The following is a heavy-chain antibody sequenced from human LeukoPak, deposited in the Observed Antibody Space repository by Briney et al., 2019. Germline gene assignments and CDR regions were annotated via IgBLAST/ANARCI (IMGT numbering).Heavy chain of an antibody. CDR1: GGSFSRYY. D-gene: IGHD6-6*01. Sequence: SETLSLTCAVYGGSFSRYYWSWNRQPPGKGLEWIGEINHSGSTNYNPSLKSRVTISVDTSKNQFSLKLSSVTAADTAVYYCARGVAARTYYYYMDVWGKGTTVTVSS. CDR3: ARGVAARTYYYYMDV. CDR2: INHSGST. V-gene: IGHV4-34*01. J-gene: IGHJ6*03.